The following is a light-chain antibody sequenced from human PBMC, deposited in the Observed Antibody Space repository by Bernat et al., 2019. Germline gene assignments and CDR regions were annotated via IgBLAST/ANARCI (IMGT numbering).Light chain of an antibody. CDR3: ISYAGNNIYV. CDR1: SSDGGGYKY. Sequence: QSALTQPPSASGSPGQSVTISCTGTSSDGGGYKYVSWYQQHPGKAPKLMIYEVSKRPSGVPDRFSGSKSGNTASLTVSGLQAEDEADYYCISYAGNNIYVFGTGTKVTVL. V-gene: IGLV2-8*01. J-gene: IGLJ1*01. CDR2: EVS.